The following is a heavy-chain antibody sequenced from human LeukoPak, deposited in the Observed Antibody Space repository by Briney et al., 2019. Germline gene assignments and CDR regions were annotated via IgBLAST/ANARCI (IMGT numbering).Heavy chain of an antibody. Sequence: PGGSLRLSCAASGFTFSSYAMSWVRQAPGKGLEWVSAISGSGGSTYYADSVKGRFTISRDNSKNTLYLQMNSLRAEDTAVYYCAKDRYCSSTSCSCHDYWGQGTLVTASS. V-gene: IGHV3-23*01. CDR1: GFTFSSYA. D-gene: IGHD2-2*01. J-gene: IGHJ4*02. CDR3: AKDRYCSSTSCSCHDY. CDR2: ISGSGGST.